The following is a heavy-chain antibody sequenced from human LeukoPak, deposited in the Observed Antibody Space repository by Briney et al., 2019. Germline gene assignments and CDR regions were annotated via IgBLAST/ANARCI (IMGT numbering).Heavy chain of an antibody. CDR2: IRYDGSNK. Sequence: GGSLRLSCAASGFTFSSYGMHWVRQAPGKGLEWGGFIRYDGSNKYYADSVKGRFTISRDNSKNTLYLQMNSLRAEDTAVYYCAKGTIRGGRRYYFDYWGQGTLVTVSS. CDR3: AKGTIRGGRRYYFDY. CDR1: GFTFSSYG. J-gene: IGHJ4*02. D-gene: IGHD3-10*01. V-gene: IGHV3-30*02.